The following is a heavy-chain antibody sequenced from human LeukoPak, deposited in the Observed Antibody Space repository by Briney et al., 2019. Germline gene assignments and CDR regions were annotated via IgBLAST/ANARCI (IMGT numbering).Heavy chain of an antibody. CDR3: AKPRSGWYYFDY. D-gene: IGHD6-19*01. CDR1: GVTFSRYA. Sequence: GGSLRLSCADSGVTFSRYAMSSVRQAPGKGVGWVSAISGSGGSTYYADSVKGRFTISRDNSKNTLYLQMNSLRAEYTAVYYCAKPRSGWYYFDYWGQGTLVTVSS. CDR2: ISGSGGST. V-gene: IGHV3-23*01. J-gene: IGHJ4*02.